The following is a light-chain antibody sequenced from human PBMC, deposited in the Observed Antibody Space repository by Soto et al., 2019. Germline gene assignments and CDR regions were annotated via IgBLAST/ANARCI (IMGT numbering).Light chain of an antibody. CDR2: GAS. CDR1: QSVSSN. J-gene: IGKJ1*01. V-gene: IGKV3-15*01. Sequence: EIVMTQSPATLSVSPGERATLSCRASQSVSSNLAGYQQKPCQAPRLLIYGASTRATGIPARFSGSGSGTEFTLTISSLQSEDFAVYYCQHYNNWPPWTFGQGTKVEIK. CDR3: QHYNNWPPWT.